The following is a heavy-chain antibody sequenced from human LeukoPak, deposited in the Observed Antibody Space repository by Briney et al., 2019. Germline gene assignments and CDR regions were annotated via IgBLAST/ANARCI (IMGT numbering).Heavy chain of an antibody. CDR3: ASNSPNSSGYSDAFDI. V-gene: IGHV1-69*01. J-gene: IGHJ3*02. CDR1: GGTFSRYA. CDR2: IIPILGTA. D-gene: IGHD3-22*01. Sequence: SVKVSCKASGGTFSRYANSWVRQAPGQGLEWMGGIIPILGTANYAQKFQGRVTITADESTSTAYMELSSLRSEDTAVYYCASNSPNSSGYSDAFDIWGQGTMVTVSS.